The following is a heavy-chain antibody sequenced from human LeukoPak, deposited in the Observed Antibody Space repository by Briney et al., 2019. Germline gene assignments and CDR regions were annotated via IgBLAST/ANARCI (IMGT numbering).Heavy chain of an antibody. J-gene: IGHJ4*02. V-gene: IGHV4-59*01. D-gene: IGHD4-17*01. CDR1: GGSIYNFY. Sequence: SETLSLTCTVSGGSIYNFYWTWIRQPPGKGLECIGYVYYTGSTYYNPSLKNRVTISVDTSRNQFSLRLNYVTAADTAVYYCARDSSTVTTRHFDYWGQGTLVTVSS. CDR2: VYYTGST. CDR3: ARDSSTVTTRHFDY.